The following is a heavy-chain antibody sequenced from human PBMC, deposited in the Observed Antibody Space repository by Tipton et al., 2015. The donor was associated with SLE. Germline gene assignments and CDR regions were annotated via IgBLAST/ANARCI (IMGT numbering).Heavy chain of an antibody. D-gene: IGHD2-8*01. CDR1: GDSNSSNY. CDR2: SSKTGST. V-gene: IGHV4-59*07. Sequence: TLSLTCSVSGDSNSSNYWTWIRQPPGKGLEWLAYSSKTGSTRFNPSLKSRVTISLDTSKNQMSLSLKSVTAADTAGYYCARGTNVWAWCFKYWGQGTLVTVSS. J-gene: IGHJ4*02. CDR3: ARGTNVWAWCFKY.